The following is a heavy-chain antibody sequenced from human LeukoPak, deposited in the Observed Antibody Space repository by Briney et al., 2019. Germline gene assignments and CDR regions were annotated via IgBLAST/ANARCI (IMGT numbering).Heavy chain of an antibody. D-gene: IGHD5-18*01. J-gene: IGHJ4*02. CDR2: ISAYNGNT. CDR3: ARGTGEGYSYGRYYFDY. Sequence: ASVKVSCKASGYTFTTYGITWVRQAPGQGLEWMGWISAYNGNTKYAQKLQDRVTMTTDTYTSMAYMEVRSLRSDDTAVYYCARGTGEGYSYGRYYFDYWGQGTLVTISS. V-gene: IGHV1-18*01. CDR1: GYTFTTYG.